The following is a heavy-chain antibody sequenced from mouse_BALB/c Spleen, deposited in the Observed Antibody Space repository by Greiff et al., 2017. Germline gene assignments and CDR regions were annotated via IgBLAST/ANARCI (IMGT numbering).Heavy chain of an antibody. D-gene: IGHD6-5*01. V-gene: IGHV3-2*02. J-gene: IGHJ4*01. CDR2: ISYSGST. CDR1: GYSITSDYA. Sequence: VQLKESGPGLVKPSQSLSLTCTVTGYSITSDYAWNWIRQFPGNKLEWMGYISYSGSTSYNPSLKSRISITRDTSKNQFFLQLNSVTTEDTATYYCAREAYGRMDYWGQGTSVTVSS. CDR3: AREAYGRMDY.